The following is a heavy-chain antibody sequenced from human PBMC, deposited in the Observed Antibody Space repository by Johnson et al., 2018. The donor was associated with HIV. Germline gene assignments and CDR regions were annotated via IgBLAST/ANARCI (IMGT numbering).Heavy chain of an antibody. CDR1: GFTFSRYG. Sequence: VQLVESGGGVVPPGRSPRLSCAASGFTFSRYGIHWVRQAPGKGLEWLAVISYDGSNKKYADSVKGRFTISRDNSKNTLYLQMNSLRAEDTAVYYCAKGRDSSGFGAFDIWGQGTMVTVSS. CDR3: AKGRDSSGFGAFDI. CDR2: ISYDGSNK. J-gene: IGHJ3*02. V-gene: IGHV3-30*18. D-gene: IGHD3-22*01.